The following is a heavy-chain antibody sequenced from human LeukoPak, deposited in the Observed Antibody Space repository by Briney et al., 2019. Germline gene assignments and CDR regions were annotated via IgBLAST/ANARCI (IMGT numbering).Heavy chain of an antibody. CDR3: ARGHVSQWPAGIRFDP. CDR1: GYTFTSYD. CDR2: MNPNSGNT. Sequence: VASVKVSCKTSGYTFTSYDINWVRQATGQGLEWMGWMNPNSGNTGYAQKFQGRVTMTRNTSISTAYKELSSLRSEDTAVYYCARGHVSQWPAGIRFDPWGQGTLVTVSS. V-gene: IGHV1-8*01. D-gene: IGHD6-19*01. J-gene: IGHJ5*02.